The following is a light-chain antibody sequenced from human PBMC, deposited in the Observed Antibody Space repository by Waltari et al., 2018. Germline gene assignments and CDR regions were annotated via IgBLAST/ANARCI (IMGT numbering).Light chain of an antibody. CDR3: QQYGSSIMYT. J-gene: IGKJ2*01. Sequence: MGLTQSPGTLSLSPGERATLSCRASQSLTKRYLAWYQQKPGQAPRLLIYGAYSRAAGIPDRFSGSGSGTDFTLTISRLEPEDSAVYYCQQYGSSIMYTFGQGTKLEIK. CDR2: GAY. CDR1: QSLTKRY. V-gene: IGKV3-20*01.